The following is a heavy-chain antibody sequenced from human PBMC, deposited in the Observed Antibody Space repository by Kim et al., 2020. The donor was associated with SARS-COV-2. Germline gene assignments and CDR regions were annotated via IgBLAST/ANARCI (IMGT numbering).Heavy chain of an antibody. Sequence: ASVKVSCKASGYTFTDYGISWVRQAPGQGLEWMGWISGYNGNKKYAQNVQGRVTMTTDTSTSTAYMELRSLRSDDTAVYYCVRGPKLVSGAMVYYWGQGTLVTVSS. V-gene: IGHV1-18*01. CDR2: ISGYNGNK. D-gene: IGHD5-18*01. CDR3: VRGPKLVSGAMVYY. J-gene: IGHJ4*02. CDR1: GYTFTDYG.